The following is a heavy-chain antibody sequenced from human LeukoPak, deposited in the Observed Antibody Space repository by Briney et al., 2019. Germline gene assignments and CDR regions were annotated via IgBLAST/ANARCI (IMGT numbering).Heavy chain of an antibody. D-gene: IGHD2-15*01. J-gene: IGHJ6*03. Sequence: GESLKISCKGSGYSFTSYWIGWVRQMPGKGLEWMGIIYPGDSDTRYSPSFQGQVTISADKSISTAYLQWSSLKASDTAMYYCARTTARVVVVVGYSYMDVWGKGTTVTVSS. V-gene: IGHV5-51*01. CDR1: GYSFTSYW. CDR2: IYPGDSDT. CDR3: ARTTARVVVVVGYSYMDV.